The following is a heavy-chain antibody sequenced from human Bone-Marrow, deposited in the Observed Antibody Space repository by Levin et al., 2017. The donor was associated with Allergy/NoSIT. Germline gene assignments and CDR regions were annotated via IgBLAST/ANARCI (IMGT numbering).Heavy chain of an antibody. V-gene: IGHV4-61*02. D-gene: IGHD3-16*01. CDR2: IYTSGST. CDR1: GDSITSGRYY. CDR3: ATGALPPPYRAMDDYDAFDI. J-gene: IGHJ3*02. Sequence: SETLSLTCTVSGDSITSGRYYWTWIRQPAGKGLEWIGRIYTSGSTDQNPSLRSRITISVDTSKNQFSLNLSSVTAADTAVYYCATGALPPPYRAMDDYDAFDIWGQGTVVTVSS.